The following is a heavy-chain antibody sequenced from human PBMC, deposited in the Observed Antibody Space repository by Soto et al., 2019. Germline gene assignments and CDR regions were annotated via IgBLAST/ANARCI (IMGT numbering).Heavy chain of an antibody. J-gene: IGHJ6*02. Sequence: SETLSLTCTVPGGSISSGDYYWSWIRQPPGKGLEWIGYIYYSGSTYYNPSLKSRVTISVDTSKNQFSLKLSSVTAADTAVYYCARDLLKYYYDSSGYYSQNSYYYGMDVWGQGTTVTVSS. CDR2: IYYSGST. V-gene: IGHV4-30-4*01. CDR3: ARDLLKYYYDSSGYYSQNSYYYGMDV. D-gene: IGHD3-22*01. CDR1: GGSISSGDYY.